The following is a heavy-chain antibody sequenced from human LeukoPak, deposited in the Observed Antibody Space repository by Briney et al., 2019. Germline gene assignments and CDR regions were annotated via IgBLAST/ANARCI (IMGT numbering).Heavy chain of an antibody. Sequence: GGSLRLSCAASGFTFSSYAMSWVRQAPGKGLDWVSAISGSGGSTYYADSVKGRFTISRDNSKNTLYLQMNSLRAEDTAVYYCASHCSSTSCPTRYYYYYGMDVWGQGTTVTVSS. CDR3: ASHCSSTSCPTRYYYYYGMDV. D-gene: IGHD2-2*01. V-gene: IGHV3-23*01. CDR1: GFTFSSYA. J-gene: IGHJ6*02. CDR2: ISGSGGST.